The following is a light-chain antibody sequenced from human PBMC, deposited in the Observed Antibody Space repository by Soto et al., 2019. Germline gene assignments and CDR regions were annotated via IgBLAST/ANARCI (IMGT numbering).Light chain of an antibody. CDR2: DAS. V-gene: IGKV3-11*01. CDR3: QQYGSSPLT. CDR1: QSVSSY. J-gene: IGKJ4*01. Sequence: EIVVTQSPATLSLSPGERATLSCRASQSVSSYLAWYQQKPSQAPRLLIYDASNRATGIPARFSGSGSGTDFTLTISSLEPEDFAFYYCQQYGSSPLTFGGGTKVDIK.